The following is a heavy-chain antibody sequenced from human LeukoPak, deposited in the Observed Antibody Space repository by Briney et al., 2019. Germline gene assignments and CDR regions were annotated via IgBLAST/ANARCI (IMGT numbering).Heavy chain of an antibody. J-gene: IGHJ4*02. CDR1: GGSISSGGYY. D-gene: IGHD3-10*01. V-gene: IGHV4-31*03. Sequence: PSETLSLTCTVSGGSISSGGYYWSWIRQHPGKGLEWIGYIYYSGSTYYNPSLKSRVTISVDTSKNQFSLKLSSVTAADTAVYYCARDRGGTMVRGVIIGTYDYWGQGTLVTVSS. CDR3: ARDRGGTMVRGVIIGTYDY. CDR2: IYYSGST.